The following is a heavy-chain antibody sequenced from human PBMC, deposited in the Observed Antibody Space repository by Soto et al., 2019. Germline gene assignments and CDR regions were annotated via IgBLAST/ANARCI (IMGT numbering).Heavy chain of an antibody. CDR2: IIPIFGTA. CDR3: ASPRGRYYYDSSGQGPFEY. D-gene: IGHD3-22*01. V-gene: IGHV1-69*13. Sequence: GASVKVSCKASGGTFSSYAISWVRQAPGQGLEWMGGIIPIFGTANYAQKFQGRVTITADESTSTAYMELSSLRSEDTAVYYCASPRGRYYYDSSGQGPFEYWGQGTLVTVSS. CDR1: GGTFSSYA. J-gene: IGHJ4*02.